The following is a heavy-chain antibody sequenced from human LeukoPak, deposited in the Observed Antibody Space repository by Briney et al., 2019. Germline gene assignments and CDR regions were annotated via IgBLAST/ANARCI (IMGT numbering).Heavy chain of an antibody. J-gene: IGHJ4*02. CDR2: INPSGGST. V-gene: IGHV1-46*01. CDR3: ARDPSDYGALSDYFDY. CDR1: GYTFTSYY. D-gene: IGHD4-17*01. Sequence: ASVKVSCKASGYTFTSYYMHWVRQAPGQGLEWMGIINPSGGSTSYAQKFQGGVTMTRDTSTSTVYMELSSLRSEDTAVYYCARDPSDYGALSDYFDYWGQGTLVTVSS.